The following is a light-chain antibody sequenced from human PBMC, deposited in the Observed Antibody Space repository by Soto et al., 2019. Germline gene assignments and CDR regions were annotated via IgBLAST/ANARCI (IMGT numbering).Light chain of an antibody. Sequence: DIQMTQSPSSLSASVGDRVTITCLASQSITTYLNWYQQTSGEAPKLLIYAAARLQTGVPSRFSGSGSGTDFTLTISRLEPEDFAVYYCQQFSSYPLTFGGGTKVDI. CDR3: QQFSSYPLT. CDR1: QSITTY. V-gene: IGKV1-39*01. CDR2: AAA. J-gene: IGKJ4*01.